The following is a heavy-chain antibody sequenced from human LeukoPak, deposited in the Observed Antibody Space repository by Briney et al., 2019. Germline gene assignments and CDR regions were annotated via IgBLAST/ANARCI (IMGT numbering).Heavy chain of an antibody. CDR2: IYYSGST. Sequence: NPSETLSLTCTVSGGSISSYYWSWIRQPPGKGLEWIGYIYYSGSTNYNPSLKSRVTISVDTSKNQFSLKLSSVTAADTAVYYCARGYSSSWYWFDPWGQGTLVTVSS. CDR1: GGSISSYY. J-gene: IGHJ5*02. V-gene: IGHV4-59*01. D-gene: IGHD6-13*01. CDR3: ARGYSSSWYWFDP.